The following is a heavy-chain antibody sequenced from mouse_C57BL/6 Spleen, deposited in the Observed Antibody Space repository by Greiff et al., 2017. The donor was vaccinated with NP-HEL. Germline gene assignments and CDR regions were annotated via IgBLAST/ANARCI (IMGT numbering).Heavy chain of an antibody. CDR2: IHPSDSDT. CDR1: GYTFTSYW. Sequence: QVHVKQPGAELVKPGASVKVSCKASGYTFTSYWMHWVKQRPGQGLEWIGRIHPSDSDTNYNQKFKGKATLTVDKSSSTAYMQLSSLTSEDSAVYYCAIEMGLPYAMDYWGQGTSVTVSS. CDR3: AIEMGLPYAMDY. J-gene: IGHJ4*01. D-gene: IGHD2-4*01. V-gene: IGHV1-74*01.